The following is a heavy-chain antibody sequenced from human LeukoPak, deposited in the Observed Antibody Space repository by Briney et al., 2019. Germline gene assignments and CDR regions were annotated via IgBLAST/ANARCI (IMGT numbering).Heavy chain of an antibody. CDR2: INHNGNVN. CDR3: AKDHYWSIDY. Sequence: GGSLRLSCAASGFTFSSYWMNWARQAPGKGLEWVASINHNGNVNYYVDSVKGRFTISRDNAKNSLYLQMNGLRAEDTGVYYCAKDHYWSIDYWGRGTLVTVSS. V-gene: IGHV3-7*01. D-gene: IGHD3-3*01. J-gene: IGHJ4*02. CDR1: GFTFSSYW.